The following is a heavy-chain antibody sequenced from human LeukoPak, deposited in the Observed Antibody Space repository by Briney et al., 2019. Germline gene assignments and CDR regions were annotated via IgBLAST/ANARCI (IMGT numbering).Heavy chain of an antibody. CDR1: GFTFRSYS. D-gene: IGHD3-10*01. CDR3: ARVGSGSTFDY. Sequence: GGSLRLSCAASGFTFRSYSMTWVRQAPGKGLVWVARITSDGSKTAYADSVRGRFTISRDNAKNTLDLQMNSLKAEDTAVYYCARVGSGSTFDYWGQGTLVTVSS. CDR2: ITSDGSKT. V-gene: IGHV3-74*01. J-gene: IGHJ4*01.